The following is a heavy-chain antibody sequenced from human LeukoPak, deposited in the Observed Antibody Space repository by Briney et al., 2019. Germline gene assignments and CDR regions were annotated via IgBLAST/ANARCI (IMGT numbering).Heavy chain of an antibody. Sequence: GGSLRLSCAVSGFTFSSYAMSWVRQAPGKGLEWVALLQYDGNNKYYVDSVKGRFTISRDISKNTLYLQMNSLRPDDTAVYYCAKDSKHYSMDVWGQGTTVTVS. V-gene: IGHV3-30*02. D-gene: IGHD2/OR15-2a*01. CDR1: GFTFSSYA. J-gene: IGHJ6*02. CDR3: AKDSKHYSMDV. CDR2: LQYDGNNK.